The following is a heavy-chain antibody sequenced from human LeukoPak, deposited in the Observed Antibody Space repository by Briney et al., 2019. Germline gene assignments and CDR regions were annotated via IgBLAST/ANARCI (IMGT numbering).Heavy chain of an antibody. Sequence: SETPSLTRAVSVGSSSGSYWSSVRQRPRERLEWIGESKHRGSTNFNPSLKGRITISLDTPKKQFSLKLSSVTAADTAVYFCARGRISGGRHDVFDIWGQGTMVTVSS. D-gene: IGHD2-15*01. CDR1: VGSSSGSY. CDR3: ARGRISGGRHDVFDI. J-gene: IGHJ3*02. CDR2: SKHRGST. V-gene: IGHV4-34*01.